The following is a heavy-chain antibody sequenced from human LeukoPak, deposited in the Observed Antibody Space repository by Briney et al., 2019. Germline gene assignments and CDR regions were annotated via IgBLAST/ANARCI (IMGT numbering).Heavy chain of an antibody. CDR2: TYYRSKWYN. V-gene: IGHV6-1*01. Sequence: SQTLSLTCAISGDSVSGDRAVWNWIRQSPSRGLEWLGRTYYRSKWYNDYAESVKGRITVNPDASKNQFSLQLNSVTPEDTAVYYCARDAPGQSYFDYWGQGTLVTVSS. CDR1: GDSVSGDRAV. CDR3: ARDAPGQSYFDY. D-gene: IGHD2-2*01. J-gene: IGHJ4*02.